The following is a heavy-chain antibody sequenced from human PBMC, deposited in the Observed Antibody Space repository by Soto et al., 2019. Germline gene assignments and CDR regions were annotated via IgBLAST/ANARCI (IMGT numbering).Heavy chain of an antibody. CDR1: GFTFSSYA. V-gene: IGHV3-23*01. J-gene: IGHJ5*02. CDR2: ISGSGGSK. D-gene: IGHD3-10*01. CDR3: AKGRITMVRGVQVP. Sequence: EVQLLESGGGFVQPGGSLRLSCAASGFTFSSYAMSWVRQAPGKGLEWVSAISGSGGSKYYADSVKGRFTISKDNSKNTLYLQMNSLRAEDTAVYYCAKGRITMVRGVQVPWGQGTLVTVSS.